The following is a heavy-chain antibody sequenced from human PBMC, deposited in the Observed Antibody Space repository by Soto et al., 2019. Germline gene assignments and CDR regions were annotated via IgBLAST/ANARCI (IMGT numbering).Heavy chain of an antibody. J-gene: IGHJ4*02. V-gene: IGHV3-30-3*01. Sequence: GGSLRLSCAASGFTFSSYAMHWVRQAPGKGLEWVAVISYDGSNKYYADSVKGRFTISRDNSKNTLYLQMNSLRAEDTAVYYCARAGYSNGWSPYWGQGTMVGVYS. CDR2: ISYDGSNK. CDR1: GFTFSSYA. D-gene: IGHD6-19*01. CDR3: ARAGYSNGWSPY.